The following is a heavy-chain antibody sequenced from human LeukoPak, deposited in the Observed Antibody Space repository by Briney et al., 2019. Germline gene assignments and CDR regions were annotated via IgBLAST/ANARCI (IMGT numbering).Heavy chain of an antibody. Sequence: GGSLRLSCAASRFTFSTYWMHWVRQAPGKGLVWVSRINSDGSSTGYADSVKGRFTISRDNAKNTLYLQMNSLRAEDTAVYYCARAHNWKYGSFDFWGQGTLVTVSS. CDR1: RFTFSTYW. D-gene: IGHD1-7*01. V-gene: IGHV3-74*01. J-gene: IGHJ4*02. CDR2: INSDGSST. CDR3: ARAHNWKYGSFDF.